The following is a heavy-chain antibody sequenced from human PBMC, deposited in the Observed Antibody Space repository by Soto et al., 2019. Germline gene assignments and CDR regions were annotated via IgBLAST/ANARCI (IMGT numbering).Heavy chain of an antibody. D-gene: IGHD3-22*01. CDR1: GFTFSSYC. V-gene: IGHV3-30*18. J-gene: IGHJ6*02. CDR2: ISYDGSNK. Sequence: GGSLRLSCAASGFTFSSYCMHWVRQAPGKGLEWVAVISYDGSNKYYADSVKGRFTISRDNSKNTLYLQMNSLRAEDTAVYYCAKDLRDSSGYYYYGMDVWGQGTTVTVSS. CDR3: AKDLRDSSGYYYYGMDV.